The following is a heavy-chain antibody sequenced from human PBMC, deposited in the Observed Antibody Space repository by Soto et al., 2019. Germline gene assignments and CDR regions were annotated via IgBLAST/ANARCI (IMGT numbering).Heavy chain of an antibody. CDR3: ARDFSIAAAVPYFDY. CDR1: GFTFSSYG. Sequence: QVQLVESGGGVVQPGRSLRLSCAASGFTFSSYGMHWVRQAPGKGLEWVAVIWYDGSNKYYADSVKGRFTISRDNSKNTLYLQMNSLRAEDTAVYYCARDFSIAAAVPYFDYWGQGTLVTVSS. D-gene: IGHD6-13*01. CDR2: IWYDGSNK. J-gene: IGHJ4*02. V-gene: IGHV3-33*01.